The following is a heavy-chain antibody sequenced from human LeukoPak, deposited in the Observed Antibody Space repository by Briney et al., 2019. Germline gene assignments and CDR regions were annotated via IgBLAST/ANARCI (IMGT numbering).Heavy chain of an antibody. Sequence: ASVKDSCKASRYTFTDYYMHWVRPAPGQGLERMGWINPNSGVTNYAQKFQGRVTMTRDTSIRTAYMELSRLRSGGTAVYYCARDSAPAVWCGGYGYWGQGTLVSVSS. J-gene: IGHJ4*02. CDR3: ARDSAPAVWCGGYGY. CDR2: INPNSGVT. V-gene: IGHV1-2*02. D-gene: IGHD3-10*01. CDR1: RYTFTDYY.